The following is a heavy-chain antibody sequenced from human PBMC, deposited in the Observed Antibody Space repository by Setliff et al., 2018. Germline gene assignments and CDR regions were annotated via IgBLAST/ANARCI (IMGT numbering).Heavy chain of an antibody. V-gene: IGHV4-38-2*01. J-gene: IGHJ5*02. CDR3: ARQVSWFDP. CDR2: IYHSGST. Sequence: SETLSLTCAVSGYSISSGYYWGWIRQPPGKGLEWIGSIYHSGSTYYNPSLKSRVTISVDTSKNQFSLKLSSVTAADTAVYYCARQVSWFDPWSQGTLVTVSS. CDR1: GYSISSGYY.